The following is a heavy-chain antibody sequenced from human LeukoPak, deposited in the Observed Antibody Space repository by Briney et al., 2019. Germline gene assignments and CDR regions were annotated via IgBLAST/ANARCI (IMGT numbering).Heavy chain of an antibody. V-gene: IGHV3-48*04. CDR3: AREGMTTVTPIDY. J-gene: IGHJ4*02. Sequence: GGSLRLSCAASGFTFSSYSMNWVRQASGKGLEWVSYISSSSSTIYYADSVKGRFTISRDNAKNSLYLQMNSLRAEDTAVYYCAREGMTTVTPIDYWGQGTLVTVSS. CDR2: ISSSSSTI. CDR1: GFTFSSYS. D-gene: IGHD4-11*01.